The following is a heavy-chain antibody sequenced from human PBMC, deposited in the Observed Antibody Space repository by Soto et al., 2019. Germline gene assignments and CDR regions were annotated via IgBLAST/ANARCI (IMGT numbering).Heavy chain of an antibody. J-gene: IGHJ6*02. CDR1: GDTFKNCV. CDR2: IIPLFGTT. V-gene: IGHV1-69*01. Sequence: QVQVVQSGVEVRRPGSSVKVSCKASGDTFKNCVISWVRQAPGQGLEWMGGIIPLFGTTYFAQRFQGRLTITTDESTTTAYMELSRLRADDTATYYCAAELGFGTVSVVWGQGTTVIGSS. D-gene: IGHD7-27*01. CDR3: AAELGFGTVSVV.